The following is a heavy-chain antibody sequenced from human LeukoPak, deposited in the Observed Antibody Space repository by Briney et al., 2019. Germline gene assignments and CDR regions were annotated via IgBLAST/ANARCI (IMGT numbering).Heavy chain of an antibody. J-gene: IGHJ4*02. D-gene: IGHD3-22*01. CDR2: ISSESGTK. V-gene: IGHV3-48*04. Sequence: PGGSLRLSCVASGFSFTSHSMNWVRQAPGKGLEWVSYISSESGTKYHADSVEGRFTISRDNAKNSLYLQMNSLRAEDTAVYYCARDVHDYDSSGYYRFDYWGQGTVVTVSS. CDR3: ARDVHDYDSSGYYRFDY. CDR1: GFSFTSHS.